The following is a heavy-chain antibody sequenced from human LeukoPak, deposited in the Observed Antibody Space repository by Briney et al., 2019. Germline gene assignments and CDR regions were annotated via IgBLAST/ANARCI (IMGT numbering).Heavy chain of an antibody. Sequence: GGSLRLSCAASGFTFSSYWMSWVRQAPGKGLEWVANIKQDGSEKYYVDSVKGRFTISRDNAKNSLYLQMNSLRAEDTAVYYCARQGYCSGGSCYYCDYWGQGTLVTVSS. V-gene: IGHV3-7*01. CDR3: ARQGYCSGGSCYYCDY. J-gene: IGHJ4*02. CDR1: GFTFSSYW. D-gene: IGHD2-15*01. CDR2: IKQDGSEK.